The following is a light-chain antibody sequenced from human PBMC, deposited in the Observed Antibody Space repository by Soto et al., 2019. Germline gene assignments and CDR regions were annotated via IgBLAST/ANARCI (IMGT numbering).Light chain of an antibody. V-gene: IGKV1-5*03. CDR3: QHYNSYSQS. Sequence: DIQMTQSPSTLSGSVGDRVTITCRASQTISSWLAWYQQKPGKAPNLLIYKASTLKSGVPSRFSGSGSETQFTLTISSLQPDDFATYYCQHYNSYSQSFGQGTKVALK. J-gene: IGKJ1*01. CDR1: QTISSW. CDR2: KAS.